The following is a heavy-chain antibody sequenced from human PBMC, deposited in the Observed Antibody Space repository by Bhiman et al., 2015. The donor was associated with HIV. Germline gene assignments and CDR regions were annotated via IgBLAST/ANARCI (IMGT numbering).Heavy chain of an antibody. CDR1: GFTVSSNY. CDR2: IIGSGGST. Sequence: EEQLVESGGGLVQPGGSLRLSCAASGFTVSSNYMSWVRQAPGKGLEWVSGIIGSGGSTYYTGSVKGRFTISRDNSKNTLYLQMNSLRAEDTAVYFCAKSDRYQLLTGGRFDYWGQGTLVTVS. CDR3: AKSDRYQLLTGGRFDY. D-gene: IGHD2-2*01. J-gene: IGHJ4*02. V-gene: IGHV3-23*04.